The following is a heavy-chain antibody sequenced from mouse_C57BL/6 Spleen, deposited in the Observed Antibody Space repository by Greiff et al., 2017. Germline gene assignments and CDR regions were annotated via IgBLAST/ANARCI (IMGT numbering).Heavy chain of an antibody. CDR3: SSSTVVNAMDC. Sequence: QVQLQQPGAELVMPGASVKLSCKASGYTFTSYWMSWVKQTPGHGLEWIGEIDPSDSYTNYNQKFKGKSTLTVDKSSSTAYMQRSSLTSEDSAVYYWSSSTVVNAMDCWGQGTSVTVSS. V-gene: IGHV1-69*01. J-gene: IGHJ4*01. CDR1: GYTFTSYW. CDR2: IDPSDSYT. D-gene: IGHD1-1*01.